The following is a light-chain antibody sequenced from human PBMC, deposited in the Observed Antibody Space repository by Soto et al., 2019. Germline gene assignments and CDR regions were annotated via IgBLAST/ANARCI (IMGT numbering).Light chain of an antibody. Sequence: QSALTQPPSASGSPGQSVTISCTGTSIDVGGYNYVSWDQQHPGKAPKLMIYEVSKRPSGVPDRFSGSKSGNTASLTVSGLQAEDEADYYCSSYAGSNNLGVFGTGTKLTVL. V-gene: IGLV2-8*01. CDR2: EVS. J-gene: IGLJ1*01. CDR3: SSYAGSNNLGV. CDR1: SIDVGGYNY.